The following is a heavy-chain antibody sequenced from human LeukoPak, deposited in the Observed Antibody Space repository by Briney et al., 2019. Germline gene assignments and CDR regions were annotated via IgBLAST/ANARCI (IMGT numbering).Heavy chain of an antibody. Sequence: KPGGSLRLSCAASGFTFSNYYMSWIRQAPGKGLEWVAYICSSGSTIYYADSVMGRFTISRDNAKNALYQQMSSLRAEETAVYYCGADYYMGVWGKETTVTVSS. J-gene: IGHJ6*03. CDR2: ICSSGSTI. CDR1: GFTFSNYY. CDR3: GADYYMGV. V-gene: IGHV3-11*01.